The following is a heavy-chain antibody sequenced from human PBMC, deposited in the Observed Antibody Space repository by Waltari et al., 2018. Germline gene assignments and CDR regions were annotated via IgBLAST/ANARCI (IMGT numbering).Heavy chain of an antibody. V-gene: IGHV4-38-2*01. Sequence: QVQLQESGPGLVKPSETLSLTCGVSGYSIRAAYSWGWIRQPPGKGLEWIGNIYHSGTPYYNPSLKSRVTISVDTSNNLFFLNLTSVTAADTAIYYCATSTLYASGWYLFDNWGRGTLVSVSS. D-gene: IGHD6-19*01. CDR1: GYSIRAAYS. CDR2: IYHSGTP. CDR3: ATSTLYASGWYLFDN. J-gene: IGHJ4*02.